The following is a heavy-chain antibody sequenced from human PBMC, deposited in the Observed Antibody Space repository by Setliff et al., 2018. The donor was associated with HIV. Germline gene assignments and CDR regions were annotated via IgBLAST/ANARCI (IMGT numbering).Heavy chain of an antibody. D-gene: IGHD6-13*01. V-gene: IGHV3-33*01. Sequence: GGSLRLSCAASGFTFSSYGMHWVRQAPGKGLEWVAVIWYDGGNKSYAVSVKGRFTISRDDAENSLFLQMTGLRPEDTAMYYCARDRWFSNNWYSDYWGQGTLVTVSS. CDR3: ARDRWFSNNWYSDY. CDR1: GFTFSSYG. CDR2: IWYDGGNK. J-gene: IGHJ4*02.